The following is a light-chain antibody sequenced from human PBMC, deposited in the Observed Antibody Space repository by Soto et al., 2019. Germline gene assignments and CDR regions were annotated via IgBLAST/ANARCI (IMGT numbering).Light chain of an antibody. CDR1: QSAGSK. CDR3: QQYNNWPPWT. Sequence: EIVMTQSPATLSVSPGGRATLSCRASQSAGSKLAWYQQKPGQAPRLIIYGASTRATGVPARFSGSGSGTEFTLTISSLQSEDFAVYYCQQYNNWPPWTFGQGTKVEIK. CDR2: GAS. J-gene: IGKJ1*01. V-gene: IGKV3-15*01.